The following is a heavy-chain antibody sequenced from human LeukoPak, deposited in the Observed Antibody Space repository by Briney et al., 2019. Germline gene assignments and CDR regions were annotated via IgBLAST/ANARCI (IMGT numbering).Heavy chain of an antibody. J-gene: IGHJ4*02. V-gene: IGHV3-21*01. D-gene: IGHD6-13*01. CDR1: GFTFSSYS. Sequence: SGGSLRLSCAASGFTFSSYSMNWVRQAPGKGLEWVSSISSSSSYIYYADSVKGRFTISRDNAKNSLYLQMNSLRADDTAVYYCAGDWGIAAAGTPFDYWGQGTLVTVSS. CDR3: AGDWGIAAAGTPFDY. CDR2: ISSSSSYI.